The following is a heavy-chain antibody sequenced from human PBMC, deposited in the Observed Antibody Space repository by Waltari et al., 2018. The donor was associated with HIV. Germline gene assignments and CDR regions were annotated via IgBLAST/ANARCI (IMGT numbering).Heavy chain of an antibody. V-gene: IGHV3-66*02. CDR3: ATVSSWYEDPHAFDI. J-gene: IGHJ3*02. D-gene: IGHD6-13*01. CDR2: IYSGGST. CDR1: GFTVSSNY. Sequence: EVQLVESGGGLVQPGGSLRLSCAASGFTVSSNYMSWVRQAPGKGLEWVSVIYSGGSTYYADSVKGRFTISRDNSKNTLYLQMNSLRAEDTAVYYCATVSSWYEDPHAFDIWGQGTMVTVSS.